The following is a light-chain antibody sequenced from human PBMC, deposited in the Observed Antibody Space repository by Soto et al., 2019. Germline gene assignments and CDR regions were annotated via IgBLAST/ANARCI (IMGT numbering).Light chain of an antibody. J-gene: IGLJ3*02. CDR3: ATWDDSLNGPV. Sequence: QSVLTQPPSASGTPGQRVIISCSGRSSNIGSNSVIWYQQLPGTAPKLLIYSDNQRPSGVPARFSVSKSGTSASLAVSGLQSEDEAEYSCATWDDSLNGPVLGGGTKVTVL. CDR2: SDN. CDR1: SSNIGSNS. V-gene: IGLV1-44*01.